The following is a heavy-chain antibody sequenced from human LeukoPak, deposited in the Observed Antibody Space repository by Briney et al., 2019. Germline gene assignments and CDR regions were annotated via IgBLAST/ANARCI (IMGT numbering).Heavy chain of an antibody. D-gene: IGHD6-13*01. V-gene: IGHV4-4*07. CDR2: IYTSGST. Sequence: PSETLSLTCTVSGGSISSYYWSWIRQPAGKGLEWIGRIYTSGSTNYNPSLKSRVTMSVDPSKNQFSLKLSSVTAADTAVYYCARLGDSSPRLGWFDPWGQGTLVTVSS. J-gene: IGHJ5*02. CDR1: GGSISSYY. CDR3: ARLGDSSPRLGWFDP.